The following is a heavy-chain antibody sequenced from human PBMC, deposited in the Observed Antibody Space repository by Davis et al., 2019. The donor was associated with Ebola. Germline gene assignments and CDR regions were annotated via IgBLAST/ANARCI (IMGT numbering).Heavy chain of an antibody. J-gene: IGHJ4*02. Sequence: LRLSCAVSGGSISSGGYSWNWIRQPPGKGLEWIGYIYYSGSTYYNPSLKSRVSISVDTSRNQFSLKLSSVTAADTAVYYCARGSFGAPSFDYWGQGTLVTVSS. CDR1: GGSISSGGYS. CDR3: ARGSFGAPSFDY. CDR2: IYYSGST. V-gene: IGHV4-30-4*07. D-gene: IGHD3-3*02.